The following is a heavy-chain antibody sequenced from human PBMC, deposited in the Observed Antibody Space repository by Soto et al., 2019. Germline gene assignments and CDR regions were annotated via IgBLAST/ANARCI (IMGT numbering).Heavy chain of an antibody. D-gene: IGHD4-17*01. Sequence: ASVKVSCKASGYTFTSYDINWVRQATGQGLEWMGWMNPNSGNTGYAQKFQGRVTMTRNTSISTAYMELSSLRSEDTAVYYCARGRSTVTTSYYYYYYYMDVWGKGTTVTVSS. V-gene: IGHV1-8*01. CDR2: MNPNSGNT. CDR3: ARGRSTVTTSYYYYYYYMDV. CDR1: GYTFTSYD. J-gene: IGHJ6*03.